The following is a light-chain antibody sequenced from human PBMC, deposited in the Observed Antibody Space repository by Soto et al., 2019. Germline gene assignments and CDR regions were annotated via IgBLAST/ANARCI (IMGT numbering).Light chain of an antibody. J-gene: IGKJ5*01. CDR2: GAS. V-gene: IGKV3-15*01. Sequence: EIVMTQSPATLSVSPGEGVTLSRRASQTFPSRIACYQQKPGQAPSLLIYGASTRATGVPDRFSGTGSGTEFTLTISSLKSEDYAVYYCQQYKSWPPITFGQGTRLEI. CDR1: QTFPSR. CDR3: QQYKSWPPIT.